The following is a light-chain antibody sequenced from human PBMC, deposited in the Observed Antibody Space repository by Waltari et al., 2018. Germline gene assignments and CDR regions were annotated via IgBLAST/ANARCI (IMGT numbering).Light chain of an antibody. CDR3: SSYTNRRTEI. CDR1: SSDVGGYNF. Sequence: QSALTQPASVSGSPGQSITISCTGTSSDVGGYNFVSWYQQYPGKAPKLMIYEVSDRPSGVSNRFSGSKSGNTASLTISGLEAEDEADYYCSSYTNRRTEIFGGGTKLTVL. CDR2: EVS. J-gene: IGLJ2*01. V-gene: IGLV2-14*01.